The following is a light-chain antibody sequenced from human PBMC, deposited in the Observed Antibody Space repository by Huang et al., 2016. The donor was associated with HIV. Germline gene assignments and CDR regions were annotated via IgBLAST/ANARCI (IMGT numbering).Light chain of an antibody. V-gene: IGKV3D-20*02. J-gene: IGKJ1*01. Sequence: VLTQSPVSVSLSLGDRLTVSCRASQSVYTSYLAWYQHKPGQSHRLLVYETSTMASGIPSRVSGSGSGRDFSLTISRLEPEDFGVYYCHQYAKSMATFGQGTKVDI. CDR2: ETS. CDR1: QSVYTSY. CDR3: HQYAKSMAT.